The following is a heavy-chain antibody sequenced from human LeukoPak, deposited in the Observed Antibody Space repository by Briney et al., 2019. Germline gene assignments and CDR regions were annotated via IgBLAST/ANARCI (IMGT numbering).Heavy chain of an antibody. CDR1: GGTFSSYA. Sequence: GASVKVSCKASGGTFSSYAISWVRQAPGQGLEWMGGIIPIFGTANYAQKFQGRVTITADESTSTAYMELSSLRSEDTAVYYCARDDCSGGSCYSIYNYWGQGTLVTVSS. CDR3: ARDDCSGGSCYSIYNY. D-gene: IGHD2-15*01. CDR2: IIPIFGTA. V-gene: IGHV1-69*13. J-gene: IGHJ4*02.